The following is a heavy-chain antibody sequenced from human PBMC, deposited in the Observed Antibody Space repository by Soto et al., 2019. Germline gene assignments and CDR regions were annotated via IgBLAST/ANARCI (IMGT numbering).Heavy chain of an antibody. D-gene: IGHD1-1*01. CDR2: IKQDGSEK. V-gene: IGHV3-7*03. J-gene: IGHJ4*02. CDR3: ARVAHPPDPNDDLPHGDFDY. CDR1: GFTFSSYW. Sequence: EVQLVESGGGLVQPGGSLRLSCAASGFTFSSYWMSWVRQAPGKGLEWVANIKQDGSEKYYVDAVKGRFTISRDNAKNSLYLQMNSLRAEDTAVYYCARVAHPPDPNDDLPHGDFDYWGQGTLVTVSS.